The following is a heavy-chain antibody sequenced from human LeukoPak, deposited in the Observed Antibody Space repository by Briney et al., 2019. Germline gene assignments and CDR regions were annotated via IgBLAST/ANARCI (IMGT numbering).Heavy chain of an antibody. CDR1: GYTFTGYY. CDR2: INPNSGGT. V-gene: IGHV1-2*06. CDR3: ARDRHYDFWSGYSISDAFDY. D-gene: IGHD3-3*01. Sequence: ASVKVSCKPSGYTFTGYYMHWVRQAPGQGLEWMGRINPNSGGTNYAQRFQGRVTMTRDTSISTAYMELSRLRSDDTAVYYCARDRHYDFWSGYSISDAFDYWGQGTLVTVSS. J-gene: IGHJ4*02.